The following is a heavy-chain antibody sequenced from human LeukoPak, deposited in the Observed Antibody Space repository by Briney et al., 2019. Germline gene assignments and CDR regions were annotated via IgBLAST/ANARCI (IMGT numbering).Heavy chain of an antibody. Sequence: GGSLRLSCTVSGFTLSSYEMSWIRQAPGKGLEWVSSIDYDGGSGHYADSVKGRFTISRDNSKSTLLLQMNSLRAEDTAVYYCAKVRWDNSGWYYLDSWGQGTLVTVSS. CDR3: AKVRWDNSGWYYLDS. CDR2: IDYDGGSG. D-gene: IGHD6-19*01. V-gene: IGHV3-23*01. CDR1: GFTLSSYE. J-gene: IGHJ4*02.